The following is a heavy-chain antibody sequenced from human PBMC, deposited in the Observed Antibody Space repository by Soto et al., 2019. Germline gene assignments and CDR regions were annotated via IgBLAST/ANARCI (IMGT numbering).Heavy chain of an antibody. D-gene: IGHD2-15*01. Sequence: SETLSLTCAVYGGSFSGYYWSWIRQPPGKGLEWIGEINHSGSTNYNPSLKSRVTISVDTSKNQFSLKLSSVTAADTAVYYCARSYPPSRYCSGGSCYTTWGQGTLVTVS. J-gene: IGHJ5*02. CDR3: ARSYPPSRYCSGGSCYTT. CDR1: GGSFSGYY. CDR2: INHSGST. V-gene: IGHV4-34*01.